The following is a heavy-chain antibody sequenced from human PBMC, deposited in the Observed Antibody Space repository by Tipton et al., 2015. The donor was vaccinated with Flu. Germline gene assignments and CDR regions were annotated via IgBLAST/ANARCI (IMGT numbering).Heavy chain of an antibody. D-gene: IGHD1-26*01. J-gene: IGHJ5*02. Sequence: GLVKPSETLSLTCTVSGGSITDYYWSWIRQPPGKGLEWLGYIYYNGSTSSNPSLKSRVTFSVDTSNSRFSLKLTPVTAADTAVYYCAGDWVGTTTGWFDPWGHGTLVTVSS. CDR1: GGSITDYY. CDR2: IYYNGST. CDR3: AGDWVGTTTGWFDP. V-gene: IGHV4-59*03.